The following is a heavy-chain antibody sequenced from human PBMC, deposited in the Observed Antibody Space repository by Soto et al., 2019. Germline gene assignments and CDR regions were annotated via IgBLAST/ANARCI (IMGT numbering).Heavy chain of an antibody. CDR3: ARQLYYGSGSYPLDY. J-gene: IGHJ4*02. CDR1: GGSISSGGYS. CDR2: IYNSGST. V-gene: IGHV4-30-2*01. D-gene: IGHD3-10*01. Sequence: SETLSLTCAVSGGSISSGGYSWSWIRQPPGKGLEWIGYIYNSGSTYYNPSLKSRVTISVDRSKNQFSLKLSSVTAADTSVYYCARQLYYGSGSYPLDYWGQGTLVTVSS.